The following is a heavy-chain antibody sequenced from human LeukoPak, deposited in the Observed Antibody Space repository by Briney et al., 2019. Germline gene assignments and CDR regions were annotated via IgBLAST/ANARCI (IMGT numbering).Heavy chain of an antibody. Sequence: KASETLSLTCTVSGYSISSGHYWGWIRQPPGKGLEWIGSIYHSGSTYYNPSLKSRVTISVDTSKNQFSLKLSSVTAADTAVYYCARAARYVWGGYYFDYWGQGTLVTVSS. D-gene: IGHD3-16*01. CDR2: IYHSGST. CDR1: GYSISSGHY. J-gene: IGHJ4*02. V-gene: IGHV4-38-2*02. CDR3: ARAARYVWGGYYFDY.